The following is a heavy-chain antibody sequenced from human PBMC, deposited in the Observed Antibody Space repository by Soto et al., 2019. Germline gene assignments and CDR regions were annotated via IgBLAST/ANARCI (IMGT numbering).Heavy chain of an antibody. CDR3: ASPGNPLDY. V-gene: IGHV3-23*01. CDR2: ISGSGGST. J-gene: IGHJ4*02. CDR1: GFTFSSYV. D-gene: IGHD1-1*01. Sequence: GSLRLSCAASGFTFSSYVMSWVRQAPGKGLEWVSGISGSGGSTCYADSVKGRFTISRDNFKNTLFLHMNSLRAEDTAVYYCASPGNPLDYWGQGTLVTVSS.